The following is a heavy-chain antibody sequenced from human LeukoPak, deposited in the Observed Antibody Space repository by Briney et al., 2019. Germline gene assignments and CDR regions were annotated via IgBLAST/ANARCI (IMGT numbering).Heavy chain of an antibody. J-gene: IGHJ5*02. D-gene: IGHD3-3*01. V-gene: IGHV1-69*13. CDR3: ARDRIFGVVIMGEPHNWFDP. Sequence: ASVKVSCKASRGTFSSYAISWVRQAPGQGLEWMGGIIPIFGTANYAQKFQGRVTITADESTSTAYMELSSLRSEDTAVYYCARDRIFGVVIMGEPHNWFDPWGQGTLVTVSS. CDR2: IIPIFGTA. CDR1: RGTFSSYA.